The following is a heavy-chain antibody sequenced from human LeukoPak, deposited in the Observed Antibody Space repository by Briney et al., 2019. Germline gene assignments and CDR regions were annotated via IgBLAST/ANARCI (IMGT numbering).Heavy chain of an antibody. Sequence: GGSLRLSWAVSGLTFSSYGMNWVRLAPGKGLEWVAYITRSSGAIYYADSVKGRFTISRDNAKNSLYLQLNSLRAEDTAVYYCASSVSGWFAYHYYMNFWGKGTTVTVSS. D-gene: IGHD6-19*01. CDR2: ITRSSGAI. J-gene: IGHJ6*03. CDR1: GLTFSSYG. V-gene: IGHV3-48*01. CDR3: ASSVSGWFAYHYYMNF.